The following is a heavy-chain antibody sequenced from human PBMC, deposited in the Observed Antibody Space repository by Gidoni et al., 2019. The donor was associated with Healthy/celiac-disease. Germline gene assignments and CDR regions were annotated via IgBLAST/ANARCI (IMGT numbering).Heavy chain of an antibody. D-gene: IGHD2-2*01. Sequence: VQLVESWGGVVQPGRSLRLPCAASGFTFSSLRLPWVRPAPGKGLEWVAVISYDGSNKYYADSVKGRFTISRDNSKNTLYLQMNSLRAEDTAVYYCANDLGYCSSTSCPLYYYYYYGMDVWGQGTTVTVSS. J-gene: IGHJ6*02. V-gene: IGHV3-30*18. CDR2: ISYDGSNK. CDR3: ANDLGYCSSTSCPLYYYYYYGMDV. CDR1: GFTFSSLR.